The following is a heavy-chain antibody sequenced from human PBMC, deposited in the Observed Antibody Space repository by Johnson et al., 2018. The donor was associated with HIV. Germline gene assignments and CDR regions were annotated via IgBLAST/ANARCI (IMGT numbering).Heavy chain of an antibody. V-gene: IGHV3-64*01. J-gene: IGHJ3*02. CDR2: ISSNGGST. D-gene: IGHD1-26*01. CDR1: GFTFSSYA. Sequence: VQLVESGGGLVQPGWSLRLSCAASGFTFSSYAMHWVRQAPGKGLEYVSVISSNGGSTYYANSVKGRFTISRDNSKNTLYLQMGSLRAEDMAVYYCARADDWELVGRGYAFDIWGQGTMVTVSS. CDR3: ARADDWELVGRGYAFDI.